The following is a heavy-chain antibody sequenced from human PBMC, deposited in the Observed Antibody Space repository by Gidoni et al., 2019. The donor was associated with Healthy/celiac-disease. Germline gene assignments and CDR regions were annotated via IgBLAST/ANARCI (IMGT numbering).Heavy chain of an antibody. CDR3: ARGRARVYRFLGY. V-gene: IGHV4-34*01. Sequence: QVQLQQWGAGLLKPSETLSLTCAVYGGSFSGYYWSWIRQPPGKGLEWIGEINHSGSTNYNPSLKSRVTISVDTSKNQFSLKLSSVTAADTAVYYCARGRARVYRFLGYWGQGTLVTVSS. CDR2: INHSGST. J-gene: IGHJ4*02. CDR1: GGSFSGYY. D-gene: IGHD2-8*01.